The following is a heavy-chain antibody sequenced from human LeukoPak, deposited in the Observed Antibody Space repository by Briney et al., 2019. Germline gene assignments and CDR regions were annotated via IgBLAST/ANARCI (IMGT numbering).Heavy chain of an antibody. CDR2: INAGNGNT. D-gene: IGHD2-2*01. V-gene: IGHV1-3*01. CDR1: GYTFTSYA. J-gene: IGHJ3*02. CDR3: ARAGVPIYCSSTSCSVGVDAFDI. Sequence: ASVKVSCKASGYTFTSYAMHWVRQAPGQRLEWMGWINAGNGNTKYSQKFQSRVTITRDTSASTAYMELSSLRSEDTAVYYCARAGVPIYCSSTSCSVGVDAFDIWGQGTMVTVSS.